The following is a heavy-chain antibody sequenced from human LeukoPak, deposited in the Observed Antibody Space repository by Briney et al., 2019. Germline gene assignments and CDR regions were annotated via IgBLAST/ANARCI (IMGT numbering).Heavy chain of an antibody. Sequence: GGSLRLSCAASGFTFSSYAMSWVRHAPGKGLEWVSAISGSGGSTYYADSVKGRFTISRDNSKNTLYLQMNSLRAEDTAVYYCAKSSGTMVQGANWFDPWGQGTLVTVSS. V-gene: IGHV3-23*01. D-gene: IGHD3-10*01. CDR1: GFTFSSYA. J-gene: IGHJ5*02. CDR2: ISGSGGST. CDR3: AKSSGTMVQGANWFDP.